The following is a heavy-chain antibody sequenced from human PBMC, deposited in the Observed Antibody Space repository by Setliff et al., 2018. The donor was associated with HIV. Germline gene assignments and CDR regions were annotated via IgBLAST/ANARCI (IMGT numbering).Heavy chain of an antibody. V-gene: IGHV4-59*01. CDR3: ARVQMAYAAFDV. J-gene: IGHJ3*01. Sequence: LSLNCTVSGGSISTYYWSWIRQPPGKGLEWIGSIYFTGSSDNNPSLKSRVTLSVDTSKHQFSLKLSSVTAADPAVYYCARVQMAYAAFDVWGQGTMVTVSS. D-gene: IGHD4-17*01. CDR1: GGSISTYY. CDR2: IYFTGSS.